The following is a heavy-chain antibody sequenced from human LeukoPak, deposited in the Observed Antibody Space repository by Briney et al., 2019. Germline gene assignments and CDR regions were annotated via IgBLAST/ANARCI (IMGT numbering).Heavy chain of an antibody. CDR3: ARVSMGDYDFWSGRNYYYYYYYMDV. J-gene: IGHJ6*03. Sequence: SETLSLTCTVSGGSISSYYWSWIRQPPGKGPEWIGSIYYSGSTYYNPSLKSRVTISVDTSKNQFSLKLSSVTAADTAVYYCARVSMGDYDFWSGRNYYYYYYYMDVWGKGTTVTVSS. D-gene: IGHD3-3*01. V-gene: IGHV4-59*12. CDR2: IYYSGST. CDR1: GGSISSYY.